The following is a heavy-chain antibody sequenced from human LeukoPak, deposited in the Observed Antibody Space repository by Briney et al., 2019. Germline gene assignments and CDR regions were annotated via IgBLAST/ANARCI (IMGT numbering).Heavy chain of an antibody. CDR2: IYYSGST. CDR1: GGSISSYY. CDR3: ARTQGVPAAHNWFDP. V-gene: IGHV4-59*01. D-gene: IGHD2-2*01. Sequence: SETLSLTCTVSGGSISSYYWTWIRQPPGKGLEWIGYIYYSGSTNYNPSLKSRVTISVDTSKNQSSLKLTSVTAADTAVYYCARTQGVPAAHNWFDPWGQGTLVTVSS. J-gene: IGHJ5*02.